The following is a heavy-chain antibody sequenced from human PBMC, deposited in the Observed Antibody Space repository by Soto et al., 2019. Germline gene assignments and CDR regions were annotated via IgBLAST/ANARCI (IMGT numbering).Heavy chain of an antibody. D-gene: IGHD6-13*01. CDR3: AREPSIAAVGIPLYSYYYMDL. CDR1: GDKFSSYT. CDR2: TVSFAGVP. V-gene: IGHV1-69*08. Sequence: QVQLVQSGAEVRNPGSSVKVSCKASGDKFSSYTISWVRQAPGQGLEWMGRTVSFAGVPIYAQNFQGRITITADSSSSTAYMELTSLTSDDTAVYYCAREPSIAAVGIPLYSYYYMDLWGEGTAVTVSS. J-gene: IGHJ6*03.